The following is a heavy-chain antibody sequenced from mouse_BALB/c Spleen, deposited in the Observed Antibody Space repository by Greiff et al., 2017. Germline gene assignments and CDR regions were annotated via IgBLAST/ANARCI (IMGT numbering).Heavy chain of an antibody. Sequence: EVMLVESGGGLVKPGGSLKLSCAASGFTFSDYYMYWVRQTPEKRLEWVATISDGGSYTYYPDSVKGRFTISRDNAKNNLYLQMSSLKSEDTAMYYCARAQLGGPFAYWGQGTLVTVSA. V-gene: IGHV5-4*02. CDR2: ISDGGSYT. CDR1: GFTFSDYY. CDR3: ARAQLGGPFAY. J-gene: IGHJ3*01. D-gene: IGHD4-1*02.